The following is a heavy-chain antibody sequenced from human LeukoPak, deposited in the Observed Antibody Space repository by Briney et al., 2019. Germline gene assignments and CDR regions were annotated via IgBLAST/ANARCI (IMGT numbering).Heavy chain of an antibody. CDR3: ARATGFFADY. CDR2: IYTSGST. D-gene: IGHD1-14*01. V-gene: IGHV4-59*10. CDR1: GGSFSGYY. Sequence: PSETLSLTCAAYGGSFSGYYWSWVRRPAGKGLEWIGRIYTSGSTNYNPSLKSRVTMSVDTSKNQFSLKLSSVTAADTAVYYCARATGFFADYWGQGTLVTVSS. J-gene: IGHJ4*02.